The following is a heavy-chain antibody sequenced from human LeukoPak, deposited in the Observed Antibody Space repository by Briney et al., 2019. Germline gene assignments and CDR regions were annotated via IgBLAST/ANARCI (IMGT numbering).Heavy chain of an antibody. V-gene: IGHV1-8*03. J-gene: IGHJ4*02. Sequence: ASVKVSCKASGYTFTSYDINWVRQATGQGLEWMGWMNPNSGNTGYAQKFQGRVTITRTSSISTAYMELSSLRSDDTAVYFCARGASRSFDYWGQGTLVTVS. CDR1: GYTFTSYD. CDR2: MNPNSGNT. CDR3: ARGASRSFDY.